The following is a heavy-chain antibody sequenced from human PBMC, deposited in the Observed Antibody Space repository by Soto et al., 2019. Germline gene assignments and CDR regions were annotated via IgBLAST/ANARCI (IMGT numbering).Heavy chain of an antibody. V-gene: IGHV3-7*01. D-gene: IGHD6-6*01. CDR1: GFTFSSDW. CDR2: IKHDGSEK. J-gene: IGHJ4*02. Sequence: EVQLVESGGGLVQPGGSLRLSCAASGFTFSSDWMSWVRQAPGRGLEWVANIKHDGSEKYYVDSVMDRFTISRDNAKNSLSLQMNSLRAEDTAVYYCARGVHWGQGTLVTVS. CDR3: ARGVH.